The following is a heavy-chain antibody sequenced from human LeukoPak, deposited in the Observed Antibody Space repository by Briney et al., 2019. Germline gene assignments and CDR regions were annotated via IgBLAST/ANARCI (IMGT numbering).Heavy chain of an antibody. J-gene: IGHJ4*02. V-gene: IGHV3-21*04. CDR2: ISSSSSYI. CDR1: GFTFSSYS. D-gene: IGHD3-22*01. CDR3: ARDQFGGYYYDSSGLGY. Sequence: GGSLRLSCAASGFTFSSYSMNWVRQAPGKGLGWVSSISSSSSYIYYADPVKGRFTISRDNAKNSLYLQMNSLRAEDTAVYYCARDQFGGYYYDSSGLGYWGQGTLVTVSS.